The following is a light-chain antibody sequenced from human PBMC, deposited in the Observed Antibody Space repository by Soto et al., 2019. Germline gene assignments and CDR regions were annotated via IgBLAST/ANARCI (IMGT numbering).Light chain of an antibody. V-gene: IGKV3-11*01. J-gene: IGKJ4*01. CDR3: QQRSNWPPVT. Sequence: DIVLTQSPATLSLSPGERATLSCRSSQSVSSYVAWYQQKPGQAPRLLIYDASNRATGIPARFSGSGSGTDFTLTISSLEPEDFAIYYCQQRSNWPPVTFGGGTKVEIK. CDR2: DAS. CDR1: QSVSSY.